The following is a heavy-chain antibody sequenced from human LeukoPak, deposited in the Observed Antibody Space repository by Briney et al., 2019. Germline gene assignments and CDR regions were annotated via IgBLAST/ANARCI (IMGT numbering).Heavy chain of an antibody. CDR1: GYTFTSYA. J-gene: IGHJ4*02. V-gene: IGHV7-4-1*02. D-gene: IGHD3-10*01. Sequence: ASVKVSCKASGYTFTSYAMNWVRQAPGQGLEWMGWINTNTGNPTYAQGFTGRFVFSLDTSVSTAYLQISSLKAEDTAVYYCARYGRVLGVRGTPYFDYWAQGPLVTVSS. CDR3: ARYGRVLGVRGTPYFDY. CDR2: INTNTGNP.